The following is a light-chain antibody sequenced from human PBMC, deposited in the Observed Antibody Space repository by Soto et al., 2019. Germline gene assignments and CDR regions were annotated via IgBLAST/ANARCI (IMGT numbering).Light chain of an antibody. CDR1: QSVSSY. Sequence: EIVLTQSPGTLSLSPGERSTLSCRASQSVSSYLAWYQQKPGQAPRLLIYDASNRATGIPARFSGSGSGTDFTLTISNLEPEDFAVYYCQQRSNWPPLTFGGGTKVDTK. V-gene: IGKV3-11*01. CDR2: DAS. J-gene: IGKJ4*01. CDR3: QQRSNWPPLT.